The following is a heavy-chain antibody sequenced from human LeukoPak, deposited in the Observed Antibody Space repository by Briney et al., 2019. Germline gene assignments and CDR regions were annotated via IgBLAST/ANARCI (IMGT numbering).Heavy chain of an antibody. J-gene: IGHJ3*02. Sequence: GGSLRLSCAASGFTFSSYAMSWVRQAPGKGLERVSAISGSGGSTYYADSVKGRFTISRDNSKNTLYLQMNSLRVEDTAVYYCAKVIGGSSAYDALDIWGQGTMVTVSS. D-gene: IGHD6-6*01. V-gene: IGHV3-23*01. CDR3: AKVIGGSSAYDALDI. CDR1: GFTFSSYA. CDR2: ISGSGGST.